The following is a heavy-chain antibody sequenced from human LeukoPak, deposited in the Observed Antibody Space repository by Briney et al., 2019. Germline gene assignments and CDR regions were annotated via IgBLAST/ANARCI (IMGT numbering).Heavy chain of an antibody. Sequence: GASVKVSCKASGYTFTNYDINWVRQATGQGLEWLGWMNPNSGNTGYAQKFQGRVTITRNTSISTAYMELSSLRSEDTAVYYCARTLVVAATQFYMDVWGKGTTVTVSS. D-gene: IGHD2-15*01. CDR2: MNPNSGNT. CDR3: ARTLVVAATQFYMDV. J-gene: IGHJ6*03. V-gene: IGHV1-8*03. CDR1: GYTFTNYD.